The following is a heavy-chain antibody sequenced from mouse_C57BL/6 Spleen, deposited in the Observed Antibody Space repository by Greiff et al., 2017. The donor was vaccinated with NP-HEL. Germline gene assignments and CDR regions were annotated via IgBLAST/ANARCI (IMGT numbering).Heavy chain of an antibody. CDR1: GFSLTSYG. Sequence: VMLVESGPGLVAPSQSLSITCTVSGFSLTSYGVHWVRQPPGKGLEWLVVIWSDGSTTYNSALKSRLSISKDNSKSQVFLKMNSLPTDDTAMYYCARERGYYATAMDYWGQGTSVTVSS. V-gene: IGHV2-6*03. D-gene: IGHD2-3*01. J-gene: IGHJ4*01. CDR2: IWSDGST. CDR3: ARERGYYATAMDY.